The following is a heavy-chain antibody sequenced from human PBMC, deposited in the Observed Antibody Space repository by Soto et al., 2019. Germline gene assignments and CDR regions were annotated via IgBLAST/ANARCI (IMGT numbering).Heavy chain of an antibody. CDR2: IYSGGST. V-gene: IGHV3-66*01. Sequence: EVQLVESGGGLVQPGGSLRLSCAASGFTVGSNYMSWVRQAPGKGLEWVSVIYSGGSTYYADSVKGRFTISRDNSKNTLYLQMNSLRAEDTAVYYCARGAGLLWFGESPFDYWGQGTLVTVSS. D-gene: IGHD3-10*01. CDR1: GFTVGSNY. CDR3: ARGAGLLWFGESPFDY. J-gene: IGHJ4*02.